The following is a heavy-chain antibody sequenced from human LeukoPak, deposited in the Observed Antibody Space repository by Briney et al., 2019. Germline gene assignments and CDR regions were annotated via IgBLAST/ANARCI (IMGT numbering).Heavy chain of an antibody. V-gene: IGHV3-23*01. Sequence: GGSLRLSCAASGFTFSSYAMNWVRQAPGKGLEWVSSIIGNGGSTYYADSVKGRFTISRDSSKNTLYLQMDSLRAEDTAVYYCAKDPYSSGIYYFNYWGQGTLVTVSS. CDR1: GFTFSSYA. CDR3: AKDPYSSGIYYFNY. D-gene: IGHD6-19*01. CDR2: IIGNGGST. J-gene: IGHJ4*02.